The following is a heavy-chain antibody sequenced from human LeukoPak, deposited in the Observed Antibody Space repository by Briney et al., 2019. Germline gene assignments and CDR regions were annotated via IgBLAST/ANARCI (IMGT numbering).Heavy chain of an antibody. J-gene: IGHJ6*02. CDR2: ISYDGSDK. CDR1: GFTFSSYA. D-gene: IGHD2-2*01. CDR3: ARAQFTMRFYYGMDV. V-gene: IGHV3-30-3*01. Sequence: GGSLRLSCAASGFTFSSYAMHWVRQAPGKGLEWVAVISYDGSDKYYADSVKGRFTISRDNSKNTLYLQMNSLRAEDTAVYYCARAQFTMRFYYGMDVWGQGTTVTVSS.